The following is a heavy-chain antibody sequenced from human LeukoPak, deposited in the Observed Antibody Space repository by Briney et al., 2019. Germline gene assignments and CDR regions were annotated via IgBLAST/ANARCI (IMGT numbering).Heavy chain of an antibody. J-gene: IGHJ4*02. CDR1: GFTFSNYG. V-gene: IGHV3-23*01. D-gene: IGHD2-2*01. Sequence: PGGSLRLSCAASGFTFSNYGMNWVRQAPGKGLEWVSGITGSGGNTYYADSVKGRFTISRDNSKNTMYLQMNSLRAEDTAVYYCAKRNWGSSTSFDYWGQGTLVTVSS. CDR2: ITGSGGNT. CDR3: AKRNWGSSTSFDY.